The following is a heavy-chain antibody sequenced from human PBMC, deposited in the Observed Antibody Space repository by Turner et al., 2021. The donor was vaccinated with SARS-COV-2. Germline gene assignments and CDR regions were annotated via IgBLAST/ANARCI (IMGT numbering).Heavy chain of an antibody. D-gene: IGHD4-17*01. Sequence: EVQLVESGGGLIQPGGALRLSCAASGFTVSSNYMSWVRQDPGKGLEWVSVIYSGGSTYYADSVKGRFTISRDNSKNTLYLQMNSLRAEDTAVYYCARQLTTVTTWFDPWGQGTLVTVSS. CDR1: GFTVSSNY. CDR3: ARQLTTVTTWFDP. J-gene: IGHJ5*02. CDR2: IYSGGST. V-gene: IGHV3-53*01.